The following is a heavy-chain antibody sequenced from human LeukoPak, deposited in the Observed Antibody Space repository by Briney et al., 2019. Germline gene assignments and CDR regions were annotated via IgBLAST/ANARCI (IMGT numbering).Heavy chain of an antibody. D-gene: IGHD5-12*01. CDR3: AKEGLRFFDF. V-gene: IGHV3-66*02. CDR2: IYSGGST. CDR1: GFTVSSNY. Sequence: GGSLRLSCAASGFTVSSNYMSWVRQAPGKGLEWVSVIYSGGSTYYADSVKGRFTISRDNSKRTLYLQMNSLRSEDTAVYYCAKEGLRFFDFWGQGTLVTVSS. J-gene: IGHJ4*02.